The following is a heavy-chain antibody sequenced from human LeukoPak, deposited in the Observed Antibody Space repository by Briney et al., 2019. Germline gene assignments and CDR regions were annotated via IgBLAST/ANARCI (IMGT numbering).Heavy chain of an antibody. D-gene: IGHD2-15*01. V-gene: IGHV3-30*02. CDR2: IRYDGSNK. CDR1: GFTFTTYS. Sequence: AGGSLRLSCAASGFTFTTYSMNWVRQAPGKGLEWVAFIRYDGSNKYYADSVKGRFTIFRDNSKNTLYLQMNSLRAEDTAVYYCAKDPLGGRHPYYFDYWGQGTLVTVAS. CDR3: AKDPLGGRHPYYFDY. J-gene: IGHJ4*02.